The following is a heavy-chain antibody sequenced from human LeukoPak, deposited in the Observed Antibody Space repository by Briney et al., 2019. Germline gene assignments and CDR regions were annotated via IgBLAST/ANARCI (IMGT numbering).Heavy chain of an antibody. Sequence: ASVKVSCKASGYMFTGYYMHWVRQAPGQGLEWMGWINPNSGGTNYAQKFQGRVTMTRDTSISTAYMDLNRLRSDDTAVYYCARVVAVTGTPVYYMDVWGKGATVTVSS. CDR1: GYMFTGYY. CDR3: ARVVAVTGTPVYYMDV. D-gene: IGHD6-19*01. J-gene: IGHJ6*03. CDR2: INPNSGGT. V-gene: IGHV1-2*02.